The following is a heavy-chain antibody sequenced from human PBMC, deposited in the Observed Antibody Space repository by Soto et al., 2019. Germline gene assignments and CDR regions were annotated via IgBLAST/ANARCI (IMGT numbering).Heavy chain of an antibody. V-gene: IGHV3-33*01. CDR3: ARGPPFRMIVVVMDF. J-gene: IGHJ6*02. D-gene: IGHD3-22*01. Sequence: GGSLRLSCAASGFTFSSYGMHWVRQAPGKGLEWVAVIWYDGSNKYYADSVKGRFTISRDNSKNTLYLQMNSLRAEDTAVYYCARGPPFRMIVVVMDFWGQGTRVTVSS. CDR1: GFTFSSYG. CDR2: IWYDGSNK.